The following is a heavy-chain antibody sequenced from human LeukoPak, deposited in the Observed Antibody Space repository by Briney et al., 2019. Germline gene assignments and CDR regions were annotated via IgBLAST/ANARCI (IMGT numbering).Heavy chain of an antibody. Sequence: SQTLSLTCTVSGGSISSGGYYWSWIRQHPGKGPEWIGYIYYSGSTYYNPSLKSRVTISVDTSKNQFSLKLSSVTAADTAVYYCARGSSSWPFDYWGQGTLVTVSS. J-gene: IGHJ4*02. V-gene: IGHV4-31*03. CDR2: IYYSGST. D-gene: IGHD6-6*01. CDR1: GGSISSGGYY. CDR3: ARGSSSWPFDY.